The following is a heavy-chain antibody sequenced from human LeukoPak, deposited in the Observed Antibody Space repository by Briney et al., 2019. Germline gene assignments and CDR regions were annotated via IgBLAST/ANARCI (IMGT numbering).Heavy chain of an antibody. CDR3: ARDPAAAGFFDI. CDR2: IYSGGST. D-gene: IGHD6-13*01. CDR1: GFTVSSNY. J-gene: IGHJ3*02. Sequence: GGSLRLSCAASGFTVSSNYMSWVRQAPGKGLEWVSVIYSGGSTYYADSVKGRFTISRDNSKNTLYLQMNSLRAEDTAVYYCARDPAAAGFFDIWGEGTMVTVSS. V-gene: IGHV3-53*01.